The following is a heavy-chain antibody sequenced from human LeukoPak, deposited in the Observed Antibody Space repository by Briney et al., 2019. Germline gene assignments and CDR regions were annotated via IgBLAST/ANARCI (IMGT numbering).Heavy chain of an antibody. CDR2: ISSSSSYI. CDR3: ATHSSGWYFDY. Sequence: GGTLRLSCAASGFTFSSYSMNWVRQAPGKGLEWVSSISSSSSYIYYADSVKGRFTISRDNAKNSLYLQMNSLRAEDTAVYYCATHSSGWYFDYWGQGTLVTVSS. J-gene: IGHJ4*02. D-gene: IGHD6-19*01. V-gene: IGHV3-21*01. CDR1: GFTFSSYS.